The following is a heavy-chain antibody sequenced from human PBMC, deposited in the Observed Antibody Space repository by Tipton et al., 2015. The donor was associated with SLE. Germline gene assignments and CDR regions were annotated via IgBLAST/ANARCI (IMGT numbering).Heavy chain of an antibody. V-gene: IGHV4-30-2*01. CDR2: IYHSGST. J-gene: IGHJ6*03. D-gene: IGHD2-2*01. CDR1: GGSISSGGYS. CDR3: ARERVVVPAALIYYYYMDV. Sequence: TLSLTCAVSGGSISSGGYSWSWIRQPPGKGLEWIGYIYHSGSTYYNPSLKSRVTISVDTSKNQFSLKLSSVTAADTAVYYCARERVVVPAALIYYYYMDVWGKGTTVTVSS.